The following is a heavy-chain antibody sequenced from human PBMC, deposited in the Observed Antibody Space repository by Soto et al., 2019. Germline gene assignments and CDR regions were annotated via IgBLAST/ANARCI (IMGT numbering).Heavy chain of an antibody. J-gene: IGHJ4*02. CDR2: ISGSGGST. D-gene: IGHD4-17*01. V-gene: IGHV3-23*01. Sequence: PGGSLRLSCAASGFTFSSYAMSWVRQAPGKGLEWVSAISGSGGSTYYADSVKGRFTISRDNSKNTLYLQMNSLRAEDTAVYYCAKDILSGYGDYDGDYWSQGTLVTVSS. CDR1: GFTFSSYA. CDR3: AKDILSGYGDYDGDY.